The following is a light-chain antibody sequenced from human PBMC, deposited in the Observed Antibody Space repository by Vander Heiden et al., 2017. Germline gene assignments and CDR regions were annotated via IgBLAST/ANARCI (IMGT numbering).Light chain of an antibody. CDR1: ALPKQY. Sequence: SYELTQPPSESVCPGQTARIPCSGDALPKQYAYWYQQKPGQAPVLVIYKDTERPSGIPERFSGSSSGTTVTLTISGVQAEDEADYYCQSADSSGTYVFGTGTKVTVL. V-gene: IGLV3-25*03. J-gene: IGLJ1*01. CDR2: KDT. CDR3: QSADSSGTYV.